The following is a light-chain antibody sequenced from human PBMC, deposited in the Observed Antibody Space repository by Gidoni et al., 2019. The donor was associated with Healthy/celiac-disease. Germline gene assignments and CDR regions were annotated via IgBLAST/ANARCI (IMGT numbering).Light chain of an antibody. Sequence: QSALTQPASVSGSPVQSITISCTGTSSDVGGYNYVSWFQHHPGKAPKLMIYDVSNRPSGVSNRFSGSKSGNTASLTISGLQAEDEADYYCSSYTSSSTRVVFGGGTKLTVL. V-gene: IGLV2-14*03. CDR3: SSYTSSSTRVV. J-gene: IGLJ2*01. CDR1: SSDVGGYNY. CDR2: DVS.